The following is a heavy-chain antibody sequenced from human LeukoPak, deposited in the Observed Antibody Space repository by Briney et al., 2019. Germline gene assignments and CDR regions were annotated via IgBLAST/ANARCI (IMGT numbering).Heavy chain of an antibody. CDR1: GGSISSGGYY. J-gene: IGHJ5*02. Sequence: PSETLSLTCTVSGGSISSGGYYWSWLRQHPGKGLEWIVNIDYSGNTYYNPALKSLTIITVNTTNNLYSMKLSPVPAADTAVYYCAREVLLWFGDPGGWFDHWGQGTLVTVSS. CDR2: IDYSGNT. D-gene: IGHD3-10*01. V-gene: IGHV4-31*01. CDR3: AREVLLWFGDPGGWFDH.